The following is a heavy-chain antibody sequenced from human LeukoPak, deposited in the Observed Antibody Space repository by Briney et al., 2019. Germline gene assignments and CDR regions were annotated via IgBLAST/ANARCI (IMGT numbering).Heavy chain of an antibody. CDR3: AELGITMIGGV. V-gene: IGHV3-21*01. CDR2: ITSSSTYI. CDR1: GFTFSSYN. Sequence: GGSLRLSCAASGFTFSSYNMNWVRQAPGKGLEWVSSITSSSTYIYYADSVKGRFTISRDNARNSLYLQMNSLRAEDTAVYYCAELGITMIGGVWGKGTTVTISS. J-gene: IGHJ6*04. D-gene: IGHD3-10*02.